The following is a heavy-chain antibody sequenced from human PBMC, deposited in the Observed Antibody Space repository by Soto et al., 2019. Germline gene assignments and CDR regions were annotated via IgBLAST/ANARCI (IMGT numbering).Heavy chain of an antibody. CDR3: ARDRATYGDYGAYYYYYMDV. D-gene: IGHD4-17*01. CDR1: GYTFTSYG. CDR2: ISAYNGNT. Sequence: ASVRVSYKASGYTFTSYGISWVRQAPGQGLEWMGWISAYNGNTNYAQKLQGRVTMTTDTSTSTAYMELRSLRSDDTAVYYCARDRATYGDYGAYYYYYMDVWGKGTTVTVS. J-gene: IGHJ6*03. V-gene: IGHV1-18*01.